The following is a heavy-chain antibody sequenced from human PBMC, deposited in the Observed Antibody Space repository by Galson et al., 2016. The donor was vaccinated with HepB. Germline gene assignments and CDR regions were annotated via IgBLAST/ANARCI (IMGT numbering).Heavy chain of an antibody. Sequence: CAISGDSVSSYTGVWNWIRQSPSRGLEWLGRTYYRSLWYYHYAESVKGRITIYPDTSKNHFSLRLTSVTPEDTAVYYCARDSPGNSFFDYWSQGTLVTVSS. CDR1: GDSVSSYTGV. V-gene: IGHV6-1*01. CDR2: TYYRSLWYY. D-gene: IGHD4-23*01. J-gene: IGHJ4*02. CDR3: ARDSPGNSFFDY.